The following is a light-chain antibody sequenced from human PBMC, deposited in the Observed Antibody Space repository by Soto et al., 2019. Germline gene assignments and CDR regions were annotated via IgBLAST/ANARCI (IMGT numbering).Light chain of an antibody. J-gene: IGKJ2*01. CDR1: QSVNRN. CDR3: QQFGISPRT. Sequence: EIVMTQSPATLSVSPGERATLSCRASQSVNRNLAWYQQKPGQSPRLLIYGTSTRATGIPARFSGSGSGTEFTLTISSLQSEDFAVYYCQQFGISPRTFGQGTKLE. V-gene: IGKV3-15*01. CDR2: GTS.